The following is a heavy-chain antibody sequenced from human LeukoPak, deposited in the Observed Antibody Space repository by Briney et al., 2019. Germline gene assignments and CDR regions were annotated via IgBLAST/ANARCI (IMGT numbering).Heavy chain of an antibody. CDR3: ARDGRSDVWFGELFNWFAP. Sequence: GSSLRLSCAASGFTFRSYAMHGVRQAPGKGREGVAVISYDGSNKYYADSVKGRFTIYRDNSKNTLYLQMNTLRAEDMAVYYCARDGRSDVWFGELFNWFAPWGEGTLVTVSS. CDR2: ISYDGSNK. J-gene: IGHJ5*02. V-gene: IGHV3-30*04. CDR1: GFTFRSYA. D-gene: IGHD3-10*01.